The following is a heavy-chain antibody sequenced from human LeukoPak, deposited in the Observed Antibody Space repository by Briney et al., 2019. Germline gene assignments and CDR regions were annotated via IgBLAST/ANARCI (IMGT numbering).Heavy chain of an antibody. CDR2: ISAYNGNT. CDR3: ARVNYYDSSGYPFDY. D-gene: IGHD3-22*01. V-gene: IGHV1-18*01. J-gene: IGHJ4*02. Sequence: ASVKVSCMASGYTFTSYGISWVRQAPGQGLEWMGWISAYNGNTNYAQKLQGRVTMTTDTSTSTAYMELRSLRSDDTAVYYCARVNYYDSSGYPFDYWGQGTLVTVSS. CDR1: GYTFTSYG.